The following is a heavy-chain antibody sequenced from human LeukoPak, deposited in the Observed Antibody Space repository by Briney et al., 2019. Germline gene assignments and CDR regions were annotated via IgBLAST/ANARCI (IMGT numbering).Heavy chain of an antibody. CDR3: AADRGFDDDILTGYPRWSDANWFDP. D-gene: IGHD3-9*01. CDR2: IVVGSGNT. CDR1: GFTFTSSA. V-gene: IGHV1-58*01. Sequence: GASVKVSCKASGFTFTSSAVQWVRQARGQRLEWIGWIVVGSGNTNYAQKFQERVTITRDMSTSTAYMELSSLRSEDTAVYYCAADRGFDDDILTGYPRWSDANWFDPWGQGTLVTVSS. J-gene: IGHJ5*02.